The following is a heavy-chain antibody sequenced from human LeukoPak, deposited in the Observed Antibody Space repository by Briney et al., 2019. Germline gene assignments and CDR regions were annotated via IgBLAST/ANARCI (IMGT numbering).Heavy chain of an antibody. CDR3: AKRLKRNYYYHYAMDV. J-gene: IGHJ6*02. D-gene: IGHD3-22*01. CDR2: IDDSGVIR. Sequence: TGRSLRLSCAASGFTFKTHAVSWVRQAPGKGLEWVSRIDDSGVIRSYADSVKGRFTISRDNSKMTLTLQMNSLRAEDTAVYYCAKRLKRNYYYHYAMDVWGQGTTVTVS. V-gene: IGHV3-23*01. CDR1: GFTFKTHA.